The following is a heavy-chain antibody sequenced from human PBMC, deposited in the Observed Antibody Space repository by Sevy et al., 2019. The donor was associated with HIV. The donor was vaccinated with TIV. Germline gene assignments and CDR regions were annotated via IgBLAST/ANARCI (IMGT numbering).Heavy chain of an antibody. V-gene: IGHV4-31*03. J-gene: IGHJ5*02. D-gene: IGHD3-16*01. CDR1: GGSINSGDYY. Sequence: SETLSLTCTVSGGSINSGDYYWSWIRQHPEKGLEWIGYNFHTGSTYYNRSFKSRATISVDTSKNQFSLKLSLMTAADTAVYYCAREGTKGVWFDPWGQGTLVTVSS. CDR3: AREGTKGVWFDP. CDR2: NFHTGST.